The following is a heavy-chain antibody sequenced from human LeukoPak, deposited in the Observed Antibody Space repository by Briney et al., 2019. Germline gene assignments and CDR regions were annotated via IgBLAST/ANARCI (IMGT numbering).Heavy chain of an antibody. D-gene: IGHD3-22*01. CDR2: IYYSGST. Sequence: SQTLSLTCTVSGGSISSGGYYWSWIRQHPGKGLEWIGYIYYSGSTYYNPSLKSRVTISVDTSKNQFSLKLSSVTAADTAVYYCARVPRPYSYDEVEQDYWGQGTLVTVSS. J-gene: IGHJ4*02. V-gene: IGHV4-31*03. CDR1: GGSISSGGYY. CDR3: ARVPRPYSYDEVEQDY.